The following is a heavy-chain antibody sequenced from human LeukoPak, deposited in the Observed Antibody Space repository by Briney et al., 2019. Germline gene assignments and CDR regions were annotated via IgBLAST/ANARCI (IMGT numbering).Heavy chain of an antibody. J-gene: IGHJ6*02. V-gene: IGHV3-48*01. Sequence: GGSLRLSCAASRFTFRSYSMNWVRQAPGKGVEWVSYISSSSSTIYYADSVKGRFTISRDNAKSSLYLQMNSLRAEDTAVYSCARGIAAAGYYYYGMDVWGQGTTVTVSS. CDR1: RFTFRSYS. CDR3: ARGIAAAGYYYYGMDV. D-gene: IGHD6-13*01. CDR2: ISSSSSTI.